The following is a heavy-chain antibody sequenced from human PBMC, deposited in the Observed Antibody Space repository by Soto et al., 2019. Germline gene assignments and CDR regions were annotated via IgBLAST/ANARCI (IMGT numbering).Heavy chain of an antibody. CDR3: AHRVLRTVFGLVTTTAIYFDF. V-gene: IGHV2-5*02. D-gene: IGHD3-3*01. CDR1: GFSLTTSGLG. J-gene: IGHJ4*02. CDR2: IYWDDDK. Sequence: QITLNESGPTLVRPTETLTLTCSFSGFSLTTSGLGVGWIRQSPGQAPEWLALIYWDDDKRYSASLKSRLTITKDTSKNQVVLTVSDLDPTDTSTYYCAHRVLRTVFGLVTTTAIYFDFWGQGTPVAVSS.